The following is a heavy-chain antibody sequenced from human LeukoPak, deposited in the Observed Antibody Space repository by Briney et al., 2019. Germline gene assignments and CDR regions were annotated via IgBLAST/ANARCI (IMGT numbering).Heavy chain of an antibody. Sequence: PGGSLRLPCAASGFTFRSHWMSWVRQPPGDELEWVASIKQEGSEKYYVDSVRGRFTVSRDNAKNSLYLQMNSLRTEDTAVYYCARLMGDRTIYDSWGQGTLVTVSS. D-gene: IGHD1-26*01. CDR1: GFTFRSHW. CDR2: IKQEGSEK. V-gene: IGHV3-7*01. CDR3: ARLMGDRTIYDS. J-gene: IGHJ4*02.